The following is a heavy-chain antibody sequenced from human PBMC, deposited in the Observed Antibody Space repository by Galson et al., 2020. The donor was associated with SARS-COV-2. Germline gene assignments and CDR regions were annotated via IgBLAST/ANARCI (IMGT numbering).Heavy chain of an antibody. J-gene: IGHJ3*02. CDR2: INPNSGGT. CDR1: GYTFTGYY. CDR3: ARDNDHDAFDI. D-gene: IGHD1-1*01. V-gene: IGHV1-2*04. Sequence: ASVKVSCKASGYTFTGYYIHWVRQAPGQGLEWMGWINPNSGGTSYAQNFQDWVTMTRDTSISTAYMELSRLRSDGTAVYYCARDNDHDAFDIWGQGTMVTVSS.